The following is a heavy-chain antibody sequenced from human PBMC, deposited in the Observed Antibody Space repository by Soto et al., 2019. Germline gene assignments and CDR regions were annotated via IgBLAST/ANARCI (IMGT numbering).Heavy chain of an antibody. J-gene: IGHJ5*02. D-gene: IGHD6-6*01. CDR2: INHSGST. CDR3: ARGIDRPYDWFDP. V-gene: IGHV4-34*01. Sequence: SETLSLTCAVYGGSFSGYYWSWIRQPPGKGLEWIGEINHSGSTNYNPSLKSRVTISVDTSKNQFSLKLSSVTAADTAVYYCARGIDRPYDWFDPWGQGTLVTVSS. CDR1: GGSFSGYY.